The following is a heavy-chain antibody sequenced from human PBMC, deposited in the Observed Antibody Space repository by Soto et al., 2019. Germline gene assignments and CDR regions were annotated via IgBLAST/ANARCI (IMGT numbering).Heavy chain of an antibody. D-gene: IGHD3-10*01. CDR3: AKEGHYYGSGSIDAFDI. J-gene: IGHJ3*02. V-gene: IGHV3-23*01. CDR2: ISGSGGST. Sequence: GGSLRLSCAASGFTFSSYAMSWVRQAPGKGLEWVSAISGSGGSTYYADSVKGRFTISRDNSKNTLYLQMNSLRAEDTAVYYCAKEGHYYGSGSIDAFDIWGQGTMVIVSS. CDR1: GFTFSSYA.